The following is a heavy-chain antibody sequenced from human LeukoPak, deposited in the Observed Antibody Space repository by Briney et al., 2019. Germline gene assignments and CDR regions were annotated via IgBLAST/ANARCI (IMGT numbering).Heavy chain of an antibody. Sequence: SETLSLTCTVSGGSVSSTSYYWGWIRQPPGKGLEWIGTVYYSGSTYYNPSLKSRVTISVDTSKNQFSLKLSYVTAADTAVYYCARIVWSGNAGNFDYWGQEPWSPSPQ. CDR1: GGSVSSTSYY. V-gene: IGHV4-39*01. J-gene: IGHJ4*01. D-gene: IGHD3-3*01. CDR2: VYYSGST. CDR3: ARIVWSGNAGNFDY.